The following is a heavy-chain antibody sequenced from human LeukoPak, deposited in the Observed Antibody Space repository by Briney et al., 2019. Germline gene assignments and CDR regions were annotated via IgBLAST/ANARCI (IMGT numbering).Heavy chain of an antibody. Sequence: PGGSLRLSCAASGFIFSSYGMHWVRQAPGKGLEWVAVIWYDGSKKYYADSVKGRFTISRDNSKNTLYLQTNSLRAEDTAVYYCARDHCTSTSCYSLDYWGQGTLVTVSS. J-gene: IGHJ4*02. CDR3: ARDHCTSTSCYSLDY. D-gene: IGHD2-2*01. V-gene: IGHV3-33*01. CDR1: GFIFSSYG. CDR2: IWYDGSKK.